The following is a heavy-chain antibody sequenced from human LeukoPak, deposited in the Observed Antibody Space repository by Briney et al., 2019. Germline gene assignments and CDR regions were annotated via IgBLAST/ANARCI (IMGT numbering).Heavy chain of an antibody. CDR2: FYDGSKT. J-gene: IGHJ4*02. CDR3: ASPSGGGYGWC. D-gene: IGHD5-12*01. Sequence: GGSLRLSCAASGFSVSSRSMSWVRQAPGKGLEWVSVFYDGSKTYYADSVKGRFTISRDNSKNTLYLQMNSLRAEDTVVYYCASPSGGGYGWCWGEGTLVTVSS. V-gene: IGHV3-53*01. CDR1: GFSVSSRS.